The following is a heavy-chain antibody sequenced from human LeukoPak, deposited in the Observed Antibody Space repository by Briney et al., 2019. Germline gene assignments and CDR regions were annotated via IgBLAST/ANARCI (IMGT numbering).Heavy chain of an antibody. CDR3: VRENYSSGWYGIIDY. D-gene: IGHD6-19*01. CDR1: GGSISNYY. Sequence: SVTLSLTCTVSGGSISNYYWSWIRQPPGKGREWIGYIYYSGNTNYNPSLKSRVTISVDTSKNQFSLKLSSVTAADTAVYYCVRENYSSGWYGIIDYWGQGTLVTVSS. J-gene: IGHJ4*02. CDR2: IYYSGNT. V-gene: IGHV4-59*01.